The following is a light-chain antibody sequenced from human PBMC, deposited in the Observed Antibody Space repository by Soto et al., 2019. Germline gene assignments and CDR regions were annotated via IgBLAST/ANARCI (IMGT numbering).Light chain of an antibody. CDR3: QQYNNWPSGLFT. CDR2: GAS. CDR1: QSVSSN. V-gene: IGKV3-15*01. J-gene: IGKJ3*01. Sequence: EIVMTQPPATLSVSPGERATLSCRASQSVSSNLAWYQQKPGQAPRLLIYGASTRATGIPARFSGSGSGTEFTLTISSLQSEDFAVYYCQQYNNWPSGLFTFGPGTKVDIK.